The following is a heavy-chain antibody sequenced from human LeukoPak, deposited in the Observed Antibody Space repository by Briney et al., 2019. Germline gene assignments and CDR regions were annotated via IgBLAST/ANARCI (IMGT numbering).Heavy chain of an antibody. CDR1: GFTFSSYW. V-gene: IGHV3-7*01. CDR2: IKQDGSEK. D-gene: IGHD5-18*01. CDR3: ARDAGYSYGYAFDY. Sequence: GGSLRLTCAASGFTFSSYWMSWVRQAPGKGLEWVANIKQDGSEKYYVDSVKGRFTISRDNAKNSLYLQMNSLRAEDTAVYYCARDAGYSYGYAFDYWGQGTLVTVSS. J-gene: IGHJ4*02.